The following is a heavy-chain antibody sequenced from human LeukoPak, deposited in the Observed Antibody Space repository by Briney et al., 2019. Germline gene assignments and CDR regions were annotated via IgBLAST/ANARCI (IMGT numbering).Heavy chain of an antibody. J-gene: IGHJ4*02. Sequence: SETLSLTCAVYGGSFSGYYWSWIRQPPGKGLEWIGEINHSGSTNYNPSLKSRVTISVDTSKNQFSLKLSSVTAADTAVYYCASRADYHDSSGYYYFDYWGQGTLVTVSS. CDR1: GGSFSGYY. CDR3: ASRADYHDSSGYYYFDY. D-gene: IGHD3-22*01. CDR2: INHSGST. V-gene: IGHV4-34*01.